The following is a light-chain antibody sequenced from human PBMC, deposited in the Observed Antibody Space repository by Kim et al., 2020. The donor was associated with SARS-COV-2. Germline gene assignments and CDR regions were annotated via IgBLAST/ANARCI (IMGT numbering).Light chain of an antibody. CDR3: HQSSSLPIT. CDR2: YAS. V-gene: IGKV6-21*01. J-gene: IGKJ5*01. CDR1: QSIGSS. Sequence: VAPKEKVTITCRASQSIGSSLHWYQQRPDQSPKLLIKYASQSFSRVPSRFSGSGSGTDFTLTINSLEAEDAATYYCHQSSSLPITFGQGTRLEIK.